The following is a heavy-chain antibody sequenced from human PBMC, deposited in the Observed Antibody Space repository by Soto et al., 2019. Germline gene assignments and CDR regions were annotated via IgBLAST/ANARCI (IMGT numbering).Heavy chain of an antibody. D-gene: IGHD6-13*01. Sequence: QVQLVESGGGVVQPGRSLRLSCVASGFTFSSYGMHWVRQAPGRGLEWVAIIWYDGSYKYYADSVKGRFTISRDNSKNTLYLQINSLRVEDTAVYYCARGYLGDSSSWYGHFDYWGQGTLVTVSS. CDR2: IWYDGSYK. J-gene: IGHJ4*02. V-gene: IGHV3-33*01. CDR3: ARGYLGDSSSWYGHFDY. CDR1: GFTFSSYG.